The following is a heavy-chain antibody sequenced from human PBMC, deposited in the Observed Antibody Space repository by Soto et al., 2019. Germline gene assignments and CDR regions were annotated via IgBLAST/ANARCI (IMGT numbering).Heavy chain of an antibody. CDR3: AKGGRQWLVTSDFNY. D-gene: IGHD6-19*01. Sequence: VQLVESGGGVVQPGRSLRLSCAASGFTFSDYAMHWVRQAPGKGLEWVAVVSHDGRNTHYADSVKGRFTISRDSSKNTVSLEMTSLRGADTAVYYCAKGGRQWLVTSDFNYWGQGALVTVSS. CDR1: GFTFSDYA. J-gene: IGHJ4*02. V-gene: IGHV3-30*18. CDR2: VSHDGRNT.